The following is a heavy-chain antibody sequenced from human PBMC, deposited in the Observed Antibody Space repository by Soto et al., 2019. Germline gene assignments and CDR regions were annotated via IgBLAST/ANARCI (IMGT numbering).Heavy chain of an antibody. CDR3: ARKDKSGYFNWFDP. CDR1: GYKFTSSW. V-gene: IGHV5-51*01. J-gene: IGHJ5*02. Sequence: HGDSLKISCRTSGYKFTSSWIAWVRQMPGKGLEWMGIIFPSDSDTRYSPSFQGQVTISADRSTSTVFLQWASLKASDTAVYFCARKDKSGYFNWFDPWGQGTLVTVSS. D-gene: IGHD3-22*01. CDR2: IFPSDSDT.